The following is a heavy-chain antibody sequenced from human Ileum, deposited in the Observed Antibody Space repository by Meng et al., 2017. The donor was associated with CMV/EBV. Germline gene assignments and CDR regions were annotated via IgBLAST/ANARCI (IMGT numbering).Heavy chain of an antibody. J-gene: IGHJ4*02. CDR3: ARDRTVGPTPDGSLGA. CDR2: VHYTGTT. Sequence: QVQLPASGPGLFKPSEPLSFTGTVSGGSISTNSDYWGWGRQPPGKGLEWIATVHYTGTTYYNPSLKSPVIISIDTSKNQFSLRLTSVTAADTAVYYCARDRTVGPTPDGSLGAWGQGTLVTVSS. CDR1: GGSISTNSDY. V-gene: IGHV4-39*07. D-gene: IGHD1-26*01.